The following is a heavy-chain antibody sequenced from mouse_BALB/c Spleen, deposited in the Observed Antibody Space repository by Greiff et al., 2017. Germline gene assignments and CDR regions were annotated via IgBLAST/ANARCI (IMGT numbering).Heavy chain of an antibody. D-gene: IGHD2-4*01. Sequence: EVQLQPSGAELVKPGASVKLSCTASGFNIKDTYMHWVKQRPEQGLEWIGRIDPANGNTKYDPKFQGKATITADTSSNTAYLQLSSLTSEDTAVYYCATGATMISDYWGQGTTLIVSS. CDR3: ATGATMISDY. V-gene: IGHV14-3*02. CDR2: IDPANGNT. J-gene: IGHJ2*01. CDR1: GFNIKDTY.